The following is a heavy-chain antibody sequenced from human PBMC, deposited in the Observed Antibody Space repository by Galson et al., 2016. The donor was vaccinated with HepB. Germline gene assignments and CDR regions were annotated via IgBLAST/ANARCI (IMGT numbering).Heavy chain of an antibody. CDR3: AKGNPDLGDD. CDR1: GFTFGSHA. CDR2: ISGGGGLT. J-gene: IGHJ4*02. Sequence: SLRLSCAASGFTFGSHAMTWVRQGPGKGLEWVSGISGGGGLTHYRHSVKGRFTISRDNSKNTLYLEMNSLRAEDTAVYYCAKGNPDLGDDWGQGIVVTVSS. V-gene: IGHV3-23*01. D-gene: IGHD1-14*01.